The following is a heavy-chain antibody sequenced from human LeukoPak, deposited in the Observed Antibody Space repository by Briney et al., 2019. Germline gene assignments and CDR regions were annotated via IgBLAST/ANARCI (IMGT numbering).Heavy chain of an antibody. CDR3: ARGGSGSYGPFDY. D-gene: IGHD3-10*01. V-gene: IGHV3-30*04. J-gene: IGHJ4*02. Sequence: GGSLRLSCAASGFTFSSYAMHWVRQAPGKGLEWVAVISYDGSNKYYADSVKGRFTTSRDNSKNTLYLQMNSLRAEDTAVYYCARGGSGSYGPFDYWGQGTLVTVSS. CDR2: ISYDGSNK. CDR1: GFTFSSYA.